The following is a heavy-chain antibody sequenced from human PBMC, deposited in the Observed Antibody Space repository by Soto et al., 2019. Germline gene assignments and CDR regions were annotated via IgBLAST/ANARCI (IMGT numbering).Heavy chain of an antibody. CDR2: IIPIFGTA. V-gene: IGHV1-69*13. CDR3: AGYYDSSGYRGAFDI. CDR1: GGTFSSYA. D-gene: IGHD3-22*01. J-gene: IGHJ3*02. Sequence: SVKVSCKGSGGTFSSYAISWVRQAPGQGLEWMGGIIPIFGTANYAQKFQGRVTITADESTSTAYMELSSLRSEDTAVYYCAGYYDSSGYRGAFDIWDQGTMVTVSS.